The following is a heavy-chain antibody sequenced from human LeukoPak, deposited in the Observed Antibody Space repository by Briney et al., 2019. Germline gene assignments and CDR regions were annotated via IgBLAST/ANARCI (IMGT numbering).Heavy chain of an antibody. CDR2: IQFDGSNI. J-gene: IGHJ4*02. D-gene: IGHD2-2*01. V-gene: IGHV3-30*02. CDR1: GFTFSSYA. Sequence: GGSLRLSRAASGFTFSSYAMHWVRQAPGKGLECVAFIQFDGSNIYYSGSVKGRFTISRDNSKNTLYLQMNSLRAEDTAVYFCATHCSGTSCHRDYWGQGTLVTVSS. CDR3: ATHCSGTSCHRDY.